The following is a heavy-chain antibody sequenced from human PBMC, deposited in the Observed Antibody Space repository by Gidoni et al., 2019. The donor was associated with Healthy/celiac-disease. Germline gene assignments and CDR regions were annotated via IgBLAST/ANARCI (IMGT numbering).Heavy chain of an antibody. CDR3: AGRVVVTEDLRVDV. Sequence: NWVRQAPGKGLEWVSSISSSSSYIYYADSVKGRFTISRDNAKNSLYLQMNSLRAEDTAVYYCAGRVVVTEDLRVDVWGKGTTVTVSS. CDR2: ISSSSSYI. D-gene: IGHD2-21*02. V-gene: IGHV3-21*01. J-gene: IGHJ6*04.